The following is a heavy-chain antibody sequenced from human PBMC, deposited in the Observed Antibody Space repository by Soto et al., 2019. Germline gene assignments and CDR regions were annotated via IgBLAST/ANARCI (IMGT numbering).Heavy chain of an antibody. CDR1: GGSISGSGYY. CDR2: IYYSGST. Sequence: QLQLQESGPGLVKPSETLSLTCTVSGGSISGSGYYWGWIRQPPGKTLEWIGSIYYSGSTYYNPSLKTRVTISVDTSKNQFSLKLSSVTAADTAVYYCATHHDHGDFQRAFDIWGQGTMVTVSS. D-gene: IGHD4-17*01. J-gene: IGHJ3*02. CDR3: ATHHDHGDFQRAFDI. V-gene: IGHV4-39*01.